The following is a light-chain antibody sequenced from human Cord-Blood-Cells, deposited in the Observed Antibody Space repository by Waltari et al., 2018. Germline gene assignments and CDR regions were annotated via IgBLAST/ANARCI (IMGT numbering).Light chain of an antibody. J-gene: IGLJ3*02. CDR1: ALPKQY. CDR3: QSADSSGTWV. Sequence: SYELTQPPSVSVSPGQTARITCSGDALPKQYAYWYQQKPGQAPVRVLYKDSERPSGIPERFSGSSSGTTVTLTISGVQAEDEADYYCQSADSSGTWVFGGGTKLTAL. CDR2: KDS. V-gene: IGLV3-25*03.